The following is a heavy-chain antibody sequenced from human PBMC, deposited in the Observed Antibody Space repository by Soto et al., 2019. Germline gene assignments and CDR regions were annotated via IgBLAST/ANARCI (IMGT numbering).Heavy chain of an antibody. V-gene: IGHV4-39*02. CDR2: IYYSGST. J-gene: IGHJ3*02. CDR3: ASEGLYYDFWSGYQGDAFDI. D-gene: IGHD3-3*01. CDR1: GGSISSSSYY. Sequence: SETLSLTCTVSGGSISSSSYYWGWIRQPPGKGLEWIGSIYYSGSTYYNPSLKSRVTISVDTSKNHFSLKLSSVTAADTAVYYCASEGLYYDFWSGYQGDAFDIWGQGTMVTVSS.